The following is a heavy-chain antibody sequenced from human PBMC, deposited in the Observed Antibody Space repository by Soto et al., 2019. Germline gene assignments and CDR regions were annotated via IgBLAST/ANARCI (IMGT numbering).Heavy chain of an antibody. D-gene: IGHD6-19*01. CDR2: IYYSGST. CDR1: GGSISGYY. V-gene: IGHV4-59*01. Sequence: SETLSLTCTVSGGSISGYYWSWIRQPPGKGLEWIGHIYYSGSTNFNPSLKSRVTISVDTSKNQFSLKLSSVTAADTAVYYCARVKQWLIDYWGQGILVTVSS. J-gene: IGHJ4*02. CDR3: ARVKQWLIDY.